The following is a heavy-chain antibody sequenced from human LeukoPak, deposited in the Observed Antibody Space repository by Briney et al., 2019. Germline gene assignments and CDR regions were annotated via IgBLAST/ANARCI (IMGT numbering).Heavy chain of an antibody. CDR3: AREMIAARDDAFDI. CDR1: GGTFSSYA. D-gene: IGHD6-25*01. J-gene: IGHJ3*02. CDR2: IMPIFGTA. V-gene: IGHV1-69*05. Sequence: SVKVSCKASGGTFSSYAISWVRQAPGQGLEWRGGIMPIFGTANYAQKFQGRVTITTDESTSTAYMELSSLRSEDTAVYYCAREMIAARDDAFDIWGQGTMVTVSS.